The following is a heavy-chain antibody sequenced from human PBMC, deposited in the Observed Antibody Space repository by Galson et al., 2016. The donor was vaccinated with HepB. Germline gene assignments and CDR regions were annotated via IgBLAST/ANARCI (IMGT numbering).Heavy chain of an antibody. J-gene: IGHJ4*02. CDR3: ARISPYEGGF. CDR1: GLTFSSVS. D-gene: IGHD1-26*01. Sequence: SLRLSCAGSGLTFSSVSLNWVRQAPGKGLEWISYISSSGSTIHYAGSVKGRFTVSRDNAKNSVYLQMNSLGDGDTAVYYCARISPYEGGFWGQGTLVIVSS. CDR2: ISSSGSTI. V-gene: IGHV3-48*02.